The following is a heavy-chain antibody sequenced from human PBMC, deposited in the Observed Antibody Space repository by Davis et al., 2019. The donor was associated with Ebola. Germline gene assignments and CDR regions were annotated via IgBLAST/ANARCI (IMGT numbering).Heavy chain of an antibody. CDR3: VRGDYIWGSYRSLYYNTMDV. D-gene: IGHD3-16*02. J-gene: IGHJ6*02. Sequence: PGGSLRLSCAASGFTFRNYWMHWVRHAPGKGLVCFSRINGDGSSTSYADSVKGRFTISRDNAKNTLYLQMNILRAEDTAIYYCVRGDYIWGSYRSLYYNTMDVWGQGTTVTVSS. V-gene: IGHV3-74*01. CDR1: GFTFRNYW. CDR2: INGDGSST.